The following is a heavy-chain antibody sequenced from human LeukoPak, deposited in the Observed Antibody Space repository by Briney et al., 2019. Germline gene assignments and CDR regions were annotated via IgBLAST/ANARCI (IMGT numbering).Heavy chain of an antibody. CDR1: GFTFSSYG. V-gene: IGHV3-66*01. D-gene: IGHD4-23*01. CDR3: ARVATTVVTVDAFDI. Sequence: PGGSLRLSCAASGFTFSSYGMHWVRQAPGKGLEWVSVIYSGGSTYYADSVKGRFTISRDNSKNTLYLQMNSLRAEDTAVYYCARVATTVVTVDAFDIWGQGTMVTVSS. CDR2: IYSGGST. J-gene: IGHJ3*02.